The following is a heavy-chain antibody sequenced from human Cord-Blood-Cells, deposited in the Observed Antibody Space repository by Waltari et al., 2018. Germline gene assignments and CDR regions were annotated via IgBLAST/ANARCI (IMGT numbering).Heavy chain of an antibody. CDR2: ISSSSSYI. D-gene: IGHD3-16*01. Sequence: EVQLVESGGGLVKPGGSLRLSCAASGFTFSSYSMNWVRQAPGKGLEWFSSISSSSSYIYYADSVKGRFTISRDNAKNSLYLQMNSLRAEDTAVYYCATAHPWDFDYWGQGTLVTVSS. CDR1: GFTFSSYS. V-gene: IGHV3-21*01. CDR3: ATAHPWDFDY. J-gene: IGHJ4*02.